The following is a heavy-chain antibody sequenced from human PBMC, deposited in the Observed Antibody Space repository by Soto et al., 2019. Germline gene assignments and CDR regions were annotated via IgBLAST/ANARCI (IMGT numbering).Heavy chain of an antibody. J-gene: IGHJ4*02. CDR3: ARDSTISSGRFDY. V-gene: IGHV4-31*03. D-gene: IGHD6-25*01. CDR2: IYYSGST. Sequence: QVQLQESGPGLVKPSQTLSLTCTVSGGSISSGGHYWSWIRQHPGKGLEWIGYIYYSGSTYYNPSLKSRVTISVDTSKNQFSLKLSSVTAADTAVYYCARDSTISSGRFDYWGQGTLVTVSS. CDR1: GGSISSGGHY.